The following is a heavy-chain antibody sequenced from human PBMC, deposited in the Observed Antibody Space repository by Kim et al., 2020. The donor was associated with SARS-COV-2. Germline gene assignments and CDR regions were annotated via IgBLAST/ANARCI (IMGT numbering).Heavy chain of an antibody. CDR3: ARDRLDSFGVVDPGDYYYYYYGMDV. Sequence: SETLSLTCTVSGGSISSYYWSWIRQPPGKGLEWIGYIYYSGSTNYNPSLKSRVTISVDTSKNQFSLKLSSVTAADTAVYYCARDRLDSFGVVDPGDYYYYYYGMDVWGQGTTVTVSS. J-gene: IGHJ6*02. CDR1: GGSISSYY. CDR2: IYYSGST. V-gene: IGHV4-59*13. D-gene: IGHD3-3*01.